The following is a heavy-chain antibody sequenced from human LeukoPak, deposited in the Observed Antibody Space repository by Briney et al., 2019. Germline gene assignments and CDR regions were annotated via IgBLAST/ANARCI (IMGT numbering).Heavy chain of an antibody. Sequence: GGSLRLSCAASGLTFTKAWMTWVRQAPGEGLEWVGRIKSNTDGGTTDYAAPVKGRFTISRDDSKNPRYLQMNSLKTEDTAVYYCTTNPYDRSGYHIWGQGTMVTVSS. D-gene: IGHD3-22*01. CDR2: IKSNTDGGTT. CDR1: GLTFTKAW. CDR3: TTNPYDRSGYHI. J-gene: IGHJ3*02. V-gene: IGHV3-15*01.